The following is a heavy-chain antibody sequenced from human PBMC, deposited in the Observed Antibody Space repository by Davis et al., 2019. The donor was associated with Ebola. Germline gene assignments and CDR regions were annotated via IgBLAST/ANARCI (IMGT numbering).Heavy chain of an antibody. CDR2: ISGYNGYT. Sequence: ASVKVSCKASGYTFASYGIVWVRQAPGQGLEWMGWISGYNGYTKYAQKFEGRVTVTTDTSTSTAYMELRSLRSDDTAVYYCARGLPRSYTYYFDFWGQGTLVTVSS. CDR3: ARGLPRSYTYYFDF. J-gene: IGHJ4*02. CDR1: GYTFASYG. V-gene: IGHV1-18*04. D-gene: IGHD3-10*01.